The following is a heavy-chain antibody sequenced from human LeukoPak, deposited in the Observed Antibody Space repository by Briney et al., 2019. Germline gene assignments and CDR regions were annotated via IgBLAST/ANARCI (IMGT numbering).Heavy chain of an antibody. J-gene: IGHJ3*02. D-gene: IGHD4-23*01. CDR2: IYYSGST. Sequence: NPSETLSLTCTVSGGSISSYYWSWIRQPPGKGLEWIGYIYYSGSTNYNPSLKSRVTISVDTSKNQFSLKLSSVTAVDTAVYYCATEEYGGNEGGAFDIWGQGTMVTVSS. CDR1: GGSISSYY. V-gene: IGHV4-59*01. CDR3: ATEEYGGNEGGAFDI.